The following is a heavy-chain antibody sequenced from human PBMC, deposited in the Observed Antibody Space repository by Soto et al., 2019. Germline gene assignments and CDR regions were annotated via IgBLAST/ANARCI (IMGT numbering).Heavy chain of an antibody. Sequence: PVGSLRLSCAASGFTFSSCSMNWVRQAPGEGLEWVSCISSSSSTIYYADSVKGRFTISRDNAKNSLYLQMHSLRDGDTAVYYCARVKVVTATDFWGQGTLVTVSS. CDR3: ARVKVVTATDF. V-gene: IGHV3-48*02. J-gene: IGHJ4*02. D-gene: IGHD2-21*02. CDR2: ISSSSSTI. CDR1: GFTFSSCS.